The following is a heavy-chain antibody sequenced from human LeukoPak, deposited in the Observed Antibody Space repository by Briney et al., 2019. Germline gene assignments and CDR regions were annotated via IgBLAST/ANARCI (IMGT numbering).Heavy chain of an antibody. J-gene: IGHJ6*02. CDR2: INTNTGNP. D-gene: IGHD3-9*01. CDR3: ARDRGILTGYSPSLYYYYGMDV. CDR1: GYTFTSYA. Sequence: ASVKVSCKASGYTFTSYAMNWVRQAPGQGLEWMGWINTNTGNPTYAQGFTGRFVFSLDTSVSTAYLQISSLKAEDTAVYYCARDRGILTGYSPSLYYYYGMDVWGQGTTVTVSS. V-gene: IGHV7-4-1*02.